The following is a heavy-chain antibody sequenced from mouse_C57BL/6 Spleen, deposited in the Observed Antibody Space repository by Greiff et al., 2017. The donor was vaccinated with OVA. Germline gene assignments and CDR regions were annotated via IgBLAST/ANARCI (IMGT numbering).Heavy chain of an antibody. D-gene: IGHD1-1*01. Sequence: EVKLMESGPGLVKPSQSLSLTCSVTGYSITSGYYWNWIRQFPGNKLEWMGYISYDGSNNYNPSLKNRISITRVTSKNQFFLKLNSVTTEDTATYYCARLTTVVARAMDYWGQGTSVTVSS. CDR1: GYSITSGYY. CDR2: ISYDGSN. V-gene: IGHV3-6*01. J-gene: IGHJ4*01. CDR3: ARLTTVVARAMDY.